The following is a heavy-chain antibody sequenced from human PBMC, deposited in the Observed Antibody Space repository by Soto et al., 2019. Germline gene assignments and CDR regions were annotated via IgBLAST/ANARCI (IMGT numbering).Heavy chain of an antibody. CDR2: ISAYNGNT. CDR3: AVYDFWSGYYGMDV. V-gene: IGHV1-18*01. Sequence: ASVKVSCKASGYTFTSYGISWVRQAPGQGLEWMGWISAYNGNTNYAQKLQGRVTMTTDTSTSTAYMELRSLRSDDTAVYYCAVYDFWSGYYGMDVWGQGTTVTVSS. J-gene: IGHJ6*02. CDR1: GYTFTSYG. D-gene: IGHD3-3*01.